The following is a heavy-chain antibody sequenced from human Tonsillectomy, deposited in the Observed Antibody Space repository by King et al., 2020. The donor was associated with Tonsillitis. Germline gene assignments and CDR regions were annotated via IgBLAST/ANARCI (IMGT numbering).Heavy chain of an antibody. J-gene: IGHJ3*01. CDR3: AKYLRAYYRAGAFDV. Sequence: VQLVESGGGVVQPGRSLRLSCAASGFTFNNYGMHWVRQAPGRGVEWVAVISYDGINKQYADSVKGRSTISRDNSKNTLYLQILSLRPEDTALYFCAKYLRAYYRAGAFDVWGQGTVVTVSS. CDR2: ISYDGINK. CDR1: GFTFNNYG. V-gene: IGHV3-30*18. D-gene: IGHD3-10*01.